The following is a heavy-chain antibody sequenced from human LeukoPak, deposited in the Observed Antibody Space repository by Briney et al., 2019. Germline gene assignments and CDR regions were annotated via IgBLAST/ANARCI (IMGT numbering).Heavy chain of an antibody. D-gene: IGHD6-19*01. Sequence: GGSLRLSCSASGFTVSSNYMSWVRQAPGKGLEWVSVIYSGGSTYYADSVKGRFTISRDNSKNTLYLQMNSLRAEDTAVYYCARDSIAVAGLTLDYWGQGTLVTVSS. CDR1: GFTVSSNY. CDR2: IYSGGST. J-gene: IGHJ4*02. CDR3: ARDSIAVAGLTLDY. V-gene: IGHV3-66*01.